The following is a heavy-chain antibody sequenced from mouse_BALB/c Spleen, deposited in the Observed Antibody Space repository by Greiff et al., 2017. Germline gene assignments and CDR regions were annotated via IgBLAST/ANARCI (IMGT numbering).Heavy chain of an antibody. J-gene: IGHJ1*01. CDR1: GYSFTGYF. CDR2: INPYNGDT. D-gene: IGHD2-1*01. CDR3: ARRGNYVGWYFDV. V-gene: IGHV1-20*02. Sequence: EVQLQQSGPELVKPGASVKISCKASGYSFTGYFMNWVMQSHGKSLEWIGRINPYNGDTFYNQKFKGKATLTVDKSSSTAHMELRSLASEDSAVYYCARRGNYVGWYFDVWGAGTTVTVSS.